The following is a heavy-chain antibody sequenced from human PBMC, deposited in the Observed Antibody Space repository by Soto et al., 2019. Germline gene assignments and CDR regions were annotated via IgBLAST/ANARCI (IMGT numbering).Heavy chain of an antibody. CDR1: GFTFSSYG. V-gene: IGHV3-33*01. CDR3: ARDLSYGDYDGLLDY. J-gene: IGHJ4*02. Sequence: QVQLVKSGGGVVQPGRSLRLSCAASGFTFSSYGMHWVRQAPGKGLEWVAVIWYDGSDKYYADSVKGRFTISRDNSKNTLYLQMNSLRAEDTAVYYCARDLSYGDYDGLLDYWGQGTLVTVSS. D-gene: IGHD4-17*01. CDR2: IWYDGSDK.